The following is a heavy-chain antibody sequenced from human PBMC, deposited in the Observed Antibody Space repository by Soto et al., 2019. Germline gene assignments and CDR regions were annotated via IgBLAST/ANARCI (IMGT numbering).Heavy chain of an antibody. V-gene: IGHV5-51*01. CDR1: GYIFIDYW. CDR2: VYPRDSDT. J-gene: IGHJ4*02. D-gene: IGHD2-15*01. CDR3: ARPPLPGYSIHFNS. Sequence: GASLKISCKASGYIFIDYWIGWVRQMPGKGLEWMGIVYPRDSDTRYSPSFQGQVTISADRSTGTAFLQWRSLKASDTALYYCARPPLPGYSIHFNSWGQGTLVTVSS.